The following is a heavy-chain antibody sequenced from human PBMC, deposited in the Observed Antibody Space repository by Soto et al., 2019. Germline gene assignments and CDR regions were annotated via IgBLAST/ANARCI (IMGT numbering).Heavy chain of an antibody. D-gene: IGHD3-10*01. Sequence: PGGSLRLSCAASGFTFSSYSMNWVRQAPGKGLEWVAVIRCDGSNKYYADSVKGRFTISRDNSKNTLYLQMNSLRAEDTAVYYCARVAYGSGSYYIDYWGQGTLVTVSS. V-gene: IGHV3-33*08. CDR3: ARVAYGSGSYYIDY. J-gene: IGHJ4*02. CDR1: GFTFSSYS. CDR2: IRCDGSNK.